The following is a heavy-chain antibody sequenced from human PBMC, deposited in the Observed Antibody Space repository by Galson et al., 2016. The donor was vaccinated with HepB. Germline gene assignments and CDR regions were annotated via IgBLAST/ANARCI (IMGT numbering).Heavy chain of an antibody. J-gene: IGHJ4*02. CDR1: GFTFSSYS. D-gene: IGHD6-13*01. CDR2: LYRDGST. V-gene: IGHV3-21*04. Sequence: SLRLSCAASGFTFSSYSMNWVRQAPGKGLEWVSVLYRDGSTYYADSVEGRFTISRDNAKNSLYLQMNSLRAEDTAVYYCASIFRYSSSQHPGYWGQGTLVTVSS. CDR3: ASIFRYSSSQHPGY.